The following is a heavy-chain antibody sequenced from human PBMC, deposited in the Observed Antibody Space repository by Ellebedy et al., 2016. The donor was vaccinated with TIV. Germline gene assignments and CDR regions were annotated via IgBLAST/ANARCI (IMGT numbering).Heavy chain of an antibody. Sequence: ASVKVSCKASGYTFTSYYMHWVRQAPGQGLEWMGGIIPIFGTENYAQKFQGRVTITADKSTSTAYMELSSLRSEDTAVYYCARAPPLFGDFGYYYYGMDVWGQGTTVTVSS. CDR1: GYTFTSYY. CDR2: IIPIFGTE. CDR3: ARAPPLFGDFGYYYYGMDV. J-gene: IGHJ6*02. V-gene: IGHV1-69*06. D-gene: IGHD2-21*02.